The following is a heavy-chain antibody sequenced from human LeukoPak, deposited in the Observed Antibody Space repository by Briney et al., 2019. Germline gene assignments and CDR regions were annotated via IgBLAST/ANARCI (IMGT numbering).Heavy chain of an antibody. Sequence: SVKVSCKASGGTFSRYTMNWVRQAPGQGLEWMGRIIPILGIANYAHNFQGRVTITADKSTTSAYMELSSLRSEDTAVYYCAKDSYYYDSSDYYSPYYFDYWGQETLVTVSS. V-gene: IGHV1-69*04. CDR2: IIPILGIA. J-gene: IGHJ4*02. CDR3: AKDSYYYDSSDYYSPYYFDY. CDR1: GGTFSRYT. D-gene: IGHD3-22*01.